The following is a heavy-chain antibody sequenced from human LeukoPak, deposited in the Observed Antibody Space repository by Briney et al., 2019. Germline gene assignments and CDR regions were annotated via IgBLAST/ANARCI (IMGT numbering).Heavy chain of an antibody. CDR2: INPSGSST. CDR1: GYTFTSYY. CDR3: ARDNSVGDTAWWFDP. J-gene: IGHJ5*02. D-gene: IGHD1-26*01. V-gene: IGHV1-46*01. Sequence: ASVTVSCKASGYTFTSYYMHWVRQAPGQGLEWMGLINPSGSSTSYAQKFQGRLSLTRDMSTSADYMELSSLRSEDTAVYYCARDNSVGDTAWWFDPWGQGTLVTVSS.